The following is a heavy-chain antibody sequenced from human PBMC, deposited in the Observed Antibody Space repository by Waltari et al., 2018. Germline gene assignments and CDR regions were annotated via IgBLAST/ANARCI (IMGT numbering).Heavy chain of an antibody. Sequence: EVQLVESGGGLVQPGGSLRLSCAASEFTFSNYWMSWVRQAPGKGLEGVANIKPDGSEKYYVDAVKGRFIISRDNAKNSLYLQMNSLRAEDTAVYYCARDKIQLWSNDYWGQGTLVTVSS. CDR1: EFTFSNYW. CDR2: IKPDGSEK. CDR3: ARDKIQLWSNDY. J-gene: IGHJ4*02. V-gene: IGHV3-7*01. D-gene: IGHD5-18*01.